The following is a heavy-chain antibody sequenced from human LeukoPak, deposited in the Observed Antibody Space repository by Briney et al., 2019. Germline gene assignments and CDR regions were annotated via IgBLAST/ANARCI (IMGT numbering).Heavy chain of an antibody. CDR3: AREGSSSSEIFDY. V-gene: IGHV1-8*01. Sequence: GASVKVSCKASGYTFTSCDINWVRQATGQGLEWMGWMNPNSGNADYAQKLQGRVTMTTDTSTSTAYMELRSLRSDDTAVYYCAREGSSSSEIFDYWGQGTLVTVSS. D-gene: IGHD6-6*01. CDR1: GYTFTSCD. J-gene: IGHJ4*02. CDR2: MNPNSGNA.